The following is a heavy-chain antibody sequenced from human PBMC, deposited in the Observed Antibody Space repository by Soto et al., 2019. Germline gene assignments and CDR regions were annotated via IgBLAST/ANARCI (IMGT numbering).Heavy chain of an antibody. D-gene: IGHD6-6*01. V-gene: IGHV1-18*01. Sequence: ASVKVSCKASGYTFTSYGISWVRQAPGQGLEWMGWISAYNGNTNYAQKLQGRVTMTTDTSTSTAYMELRSLRSDDTAVYYCARDGAHPSEYSSSSDNYYGMDVWGQGTTVTAP. J-gene: IGHJ6*02. CDR2: ISAYNGNT. CDR3: ARDGAHPSEYSSSSDNYYGMDV. CDR1: GYTFTSYG.